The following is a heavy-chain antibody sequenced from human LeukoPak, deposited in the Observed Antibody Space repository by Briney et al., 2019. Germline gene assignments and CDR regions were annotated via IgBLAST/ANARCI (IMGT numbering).Heavy chain of an antibody. V-gene: IGHV3-30*18. CDR1: GFTFSTYG. J-gene: IGHJ4*02. Sequence: GGSLRLSCAASGFTFSTYGMHWVRQAPGKGLEWVAIILYDGSNEDYADSVKGRFTISRDNSKNTLYLQMNSLRAEDTAVYYCVKDPGLRLKYFDYWGQGTLVTVSS. D-gene: IGHD5-12*01. CDR3: VKDPGLRLKYFDY. CDR2: ILYDGSNE.